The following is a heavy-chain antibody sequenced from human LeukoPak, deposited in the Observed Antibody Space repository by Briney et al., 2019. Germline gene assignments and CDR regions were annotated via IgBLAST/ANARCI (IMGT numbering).Heavy chain of an antibody. CDR3: ARDLGFGDYVHY. Sequence: ASVKVSCKASGYTFTGYYMHWVRQAPGQGLEWMGRINPNSGGTNYAQKFQGRVTMTRDTSISTAYMELSRLRSDDTAVYYCARDLGFGDYVHYWGQGTLVTVSS. J-gene: IGHJ4*02. V-gene: IGHV1-2*06. CDR2: INPNSGGT. CDR1: GYTFTGYY. D-gene: IGHD3-10*01.